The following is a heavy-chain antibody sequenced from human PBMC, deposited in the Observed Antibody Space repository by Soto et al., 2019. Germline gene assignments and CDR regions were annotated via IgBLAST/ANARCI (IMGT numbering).Heavy chain of an antibody. Sequence: QVQLVQSGAEVKKPGSSVKVSCKTSGGTFSSYSVSWVRQAPGQGLEWMGGIIPIFGIPTYAQKFQVRVTISAEGSTRTAYMELSGLRCEDTAIYYCTRGHGFNGASFDYWGQGTLVTVSS. D-gene: IGHD2-8*01. V-gene: IGHV1-69*01. CDR3: TRGHGFNGASFDY. J-gene: IGHJ4*02. CDR1: GGTFSSYS. CDR2: IIPIFGIP.